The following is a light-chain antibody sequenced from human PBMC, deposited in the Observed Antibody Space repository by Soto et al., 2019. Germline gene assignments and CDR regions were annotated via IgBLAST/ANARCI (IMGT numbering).Light chain of an antibody. CDR1: SSDVGGYNY. Sequence: QSALTQPASVSGSPGQSITISCTGTSSDVGGYNYVSWYQQHPGKAPKLMIYDVSNRPSGVSNRFSGSKSANTASLTISGLQAEDEDDYDYSSYTGSSTYVVFGGGTKLTVL. CDR2: DVS. V-gene: IGLV2-14*01. CDR3: SSYTGSSTYVV. J-gene: IGLJ2*01.